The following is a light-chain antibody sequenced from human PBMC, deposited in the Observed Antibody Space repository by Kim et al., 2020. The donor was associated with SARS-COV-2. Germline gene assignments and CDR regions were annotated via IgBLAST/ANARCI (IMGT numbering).Light chain of an antibody. Sequence: VSPGERATLSCWASQSVSNNLAWYQQKPGQAPRLLIYGASTRATGIPARFSGSGSGTDFTLTISSQQSEDFAVYYCQQYNNWPPYTFGQGTKLEI. J-gene: IGKJ2*01. V-gene: IGKV3-15*01. CDR3: QQYNNWPPYT. CDR1: QSVSNN. CDR2: GAS.